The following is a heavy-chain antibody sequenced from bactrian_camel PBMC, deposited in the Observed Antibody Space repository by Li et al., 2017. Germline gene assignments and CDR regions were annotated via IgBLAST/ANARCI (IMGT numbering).Heavy chain of an antibody. CDR3: AADKTPREVRGGRCWRNY. CDR2: IYTNDGTT. V-gene: IGHV3S6*01. Sequence: HVQLVESGGGLVQPGGSLRRSCAASGFTFSNNWMHWVRQAPWKGLEWVCSIYTNDGTTNSADSVKGRFTISRDNAKNTLYLQMNNLKPEDTAMYYCAADKTPREVRGGRCWRNYRGQGTQVTVS. J-gene: IGHJ4*01. CDR1: GFTFSNNW. D-gene: IGHD1*01.